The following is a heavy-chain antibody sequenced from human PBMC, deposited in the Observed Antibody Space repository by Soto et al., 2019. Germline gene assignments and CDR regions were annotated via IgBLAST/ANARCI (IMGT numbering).Heavy chain of an antibody. CDR1: GFTFSDHY. CDR2: TRNKANSYTT. CDR3: ARVNCSGGSCYEIDY. Sequence: GGSLRLSCAASGFTFSDHYMDWVRQAPGKGLEWVGRTRNKANSYTTEYAASVKGRFTISRDDSKNSLYLQMNSLNTEDTAVYYCARVNCSGGSCYEIDYWGQGTLVTSPQ. V-gene: IGHV3-72*01. D-gene: IGHD2-15*01. J-gene: IGHJ4*02.